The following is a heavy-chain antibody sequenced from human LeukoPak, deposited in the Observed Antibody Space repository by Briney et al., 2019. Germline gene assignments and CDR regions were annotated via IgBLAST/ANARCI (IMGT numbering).Heavy chain of an antibody. V-gene: IGHV3-74*01. CDR3: ARDGGLWAYGSGSYYNVLYYYYGMDV. CDR2: INSDGSTT. Sequence: PGGSLRLSCAASGFTFSSYWMHWVRQAPGKGLVWVSRINSDGSTTSYADSVKGRFSISRGNAKNTLYLQMNSLRAEDTAVYYCARDGGLWAYGSGSYYNVLYYYYGMDVWGKGTTVTVSS. D-gene: IGHD3-10*01. J-gene: IGHJ6*04. CDR1: GFTFSSYW.